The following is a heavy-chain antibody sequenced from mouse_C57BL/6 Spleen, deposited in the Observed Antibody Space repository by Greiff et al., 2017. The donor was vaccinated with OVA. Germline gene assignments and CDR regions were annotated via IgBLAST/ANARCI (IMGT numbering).Heavy chain of an antibody. Sequence: QVHVKQPGAELVKPGASVKMSCKASGYTFTSYWITWVKQRPGQGLEWIGDIYPGSGSTNYNEKFKSKATLTVDTSSSTAYMQLSSLTSEDSAVYYCARWFPDGYLGAMDYWGQGTSVTVSS. CDR1: GYTFTSYW. D-gene: IGHD2-3*01. V-gene: IGHV1-55*01. CDR3: ARWFPDGYLGAMDY. J-gene: IGHJ4*01. CDR2: IYPGSGST.